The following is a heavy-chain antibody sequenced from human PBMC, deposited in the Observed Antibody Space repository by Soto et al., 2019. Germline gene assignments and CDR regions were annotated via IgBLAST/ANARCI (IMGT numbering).Heavy chain of an antibody. Sequence: SATLSLTCTVSGVSISSSSYYWGWIRQPPGKGLEWIGSIYYSGSTYYNPSLKSRVTISVDTSKNQFSLKLSSVTAADTAVYYCATGYSSGWYFPWFDPWGQGTLVTVSS. CDR2: IYYSGST. J-gene: IGHJ5*02. CDR1: GVSISSSSYY. V-gene: IGHV4-39*01. D-gene: IGHD6-19*01. CDR3: ATGYSSGWYFPWFDP.